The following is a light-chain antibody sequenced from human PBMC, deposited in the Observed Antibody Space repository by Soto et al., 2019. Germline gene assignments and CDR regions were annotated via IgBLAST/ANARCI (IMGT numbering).Light chain of an antibody. Sequence: QSALTQPPSASGSLGQSLTISCTGTSSDIGAYIYVSWYQQHPGKAPKSIISEVSRRPSGVPERFSGSKSGNTASLTVSGLQADVEGHYYFSSYSGSNNIVFGTGTKLTVL. CDR1: SSDIGAYIY. V-gene: IGLV2-8*01. CDR3: SSYSGSNNIV. J-gene: IGLJ1*01. CDR2: EVS.